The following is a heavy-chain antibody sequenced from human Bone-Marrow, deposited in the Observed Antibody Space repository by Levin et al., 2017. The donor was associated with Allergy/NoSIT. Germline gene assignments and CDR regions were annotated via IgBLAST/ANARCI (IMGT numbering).Heavy chain of an antibody. D-gene: IGHD1-14*01. CDR2: ISWNSGSI. J-gene: IGHJ6*02. V-gene: IGHV3-9*01. CDR3: AKSTTKTPAAGYFYFGMDV. CDR1: GFTFDDYA. Sequence: GGSLRLSCAASGFTFDDYAMHWVRQAPGKGLEWVSGISWNSGSIGYADSVKGRFTISRDNAKNSLYLQMNNLRPEDTALYYCAKSTTKTPAAGYFYFGMDVWGQGTTVTVSS.